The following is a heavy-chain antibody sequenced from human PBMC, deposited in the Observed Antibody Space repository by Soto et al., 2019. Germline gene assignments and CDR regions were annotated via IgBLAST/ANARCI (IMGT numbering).Heavy chain of an antibody. J-gene: IGHJ4*02. V-gene: IGHV3-30-3*01. CDR1: GFSASNFA. Sequence: SLLIWRAASGFSASNFALHWVRQAPGKGLEWMALISYDGNNTNYADSVKARFTISRDNSKNTLYLEINSRRAEDTAIYYCGRQTAKGHFTDRGALGNRGQGTLVTVA. D-gene: IGHD1-26*01. CDR2: ISYDGNNT. CDR3: GRQTAKGHFTDRGALGN.